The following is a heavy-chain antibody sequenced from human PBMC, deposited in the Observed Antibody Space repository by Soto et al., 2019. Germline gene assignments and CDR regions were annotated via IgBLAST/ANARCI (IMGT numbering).Heavy chain of an antibody. CDR2: IFYSGST. V-gene: IGHV4-39*01. CDR3: AVYALGSSENDY. CDR1: GGSIGSSSYY. D-gene: IGHD3-10*01. J-gene: IGHJ4*02. Sequence: SETLSLTCTVSGGSIGSSSYYWGWIRQPPGKGLEWVGSIFYSGSTSYNPSLKSRVTISVDTSKNQFSLKMSSVTAADTAVYYCAVYALGSSENDYWGQGTLVTVSS.